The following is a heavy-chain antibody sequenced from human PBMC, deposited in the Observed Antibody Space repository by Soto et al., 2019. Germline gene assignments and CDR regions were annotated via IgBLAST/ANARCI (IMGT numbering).Heavy chain of an antibody. D-gene: IGHD6-6*01. Sequence: QVHLVQSGAEVKKPGASVKVSCQGSGYAFTTYGITWVRQAPGQGLEWMGWISAHNGNTNYAQKLQGRVTVTRDTSTSTAYRELRSLIYDDTAVYYCARGRDGDYWGQGALVTVSS. CDR3: ARGRDGDY. V-gene: IGHV1-18*01. CDR1: GYAFTTYG. J-gene: IGHJ4*02. CDR2: ISAHNGNT.